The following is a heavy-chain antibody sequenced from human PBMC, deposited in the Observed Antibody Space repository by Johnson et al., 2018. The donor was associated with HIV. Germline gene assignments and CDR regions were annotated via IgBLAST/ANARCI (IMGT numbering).Heavy chain of an antibody. CDR1: GFTFSSYG. CDR2: ISYDGNNK. D-gene: IGHD6-13*01. J-gene: IGHJ3*01. CDR3: ARDALQQLVPRGALNL. Sequence: QVQLVESGGGVVQPGRSLRLSCAASGFTFSSYGMHWVRQAPGKGLEWVADISYDGNNKYYADSVKGRFIISRDNSKNTVYLQMNSLRAEDTAVYYCARDALQQLVPRGALNLWGQGTMVTVSS. V-gene: IGHV3-30*03.